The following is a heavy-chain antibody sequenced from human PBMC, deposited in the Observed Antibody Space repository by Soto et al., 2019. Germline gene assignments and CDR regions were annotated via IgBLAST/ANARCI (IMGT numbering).Heavy chain of an antibody. J-gene: IGHJ6*02. CDR3: ARDDEYSGNGMDV. CDR1: ECTFSKYG. V-gene: IGHV3-33*01. CDR2: ILNDGSNR. D-gene: IGHD3-10*01. Sequence: QVQLVESGGGVVQPGRSLRLSCAASECTFSKYGMHWVRQAPGKGLEWVAVILNDGSNRYHADSVKDRFTISRDNSKNTLYFQMNSLRAEDTAVYYCARDDEYSGNGMDVWGQGTTVTVS.